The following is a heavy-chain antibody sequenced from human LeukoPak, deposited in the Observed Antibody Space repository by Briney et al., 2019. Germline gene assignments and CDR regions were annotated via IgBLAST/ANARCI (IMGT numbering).Heavy chain of an antibody. CDR3: ATYGMATIYFQS. Sequence: SETLSLTCDVYGGSLSDSYWTWIRQSPGKGLEWVGEIDTRGITNYSPSLKSRPTISIDTSQNRFTLKLKSVTAADTAVYFCATYGMATIYFQSWGQGALVTVSS. J-gene: IGHJ4*02. CDR2: IDTRGIT. V-gene: IGHV4-34*01. CDR1: GGSLSDSY. D-gene: IGHD5-24*01.